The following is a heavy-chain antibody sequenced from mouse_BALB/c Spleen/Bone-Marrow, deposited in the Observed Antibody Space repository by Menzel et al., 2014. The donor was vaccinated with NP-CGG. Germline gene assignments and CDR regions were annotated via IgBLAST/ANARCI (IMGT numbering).Heavy chain of an antibody. CDR1: GYSITSGYS. D-gene: IGHD1-1*01. CDR2: IHYSGST. J-gene: IGHJ3*01. Sequence: EVKLMESGPELVKPSQSLSLTCTVTGYSITSGYSWHWIRQFPGNKLELVCYIHYSGSTNYNPSLKSRISITRDTSKNQFFLQLNSVTTEDTATYYCARRNYGSSFAWFAYWGQGTLVTVSA. CDR3: ARRNYGSSFAWFAY. V-gene: IGHV3-1*02.